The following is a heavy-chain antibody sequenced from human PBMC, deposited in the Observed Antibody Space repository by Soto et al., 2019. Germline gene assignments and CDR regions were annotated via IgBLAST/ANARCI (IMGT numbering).Heavy chain of an antibody. Sequence: ASVKVSCKASGYTFTSYGISWVRQAPGQGLEWMGWISAYNGNTNYAQKLQGRVTITAXEXXSXXXMXLXXLRXEXTAVYYCATSYYDILTGPLAYWGQGTLVTVSS. D-gene: IGHD3-9*01. CDR1: GYTFTSYG. J-gene: IGHJ4*02. CDR2: ISAYNGNT. V-gene: IGHV1-18*04. CDR3: ATSYYDILTGPLAY.